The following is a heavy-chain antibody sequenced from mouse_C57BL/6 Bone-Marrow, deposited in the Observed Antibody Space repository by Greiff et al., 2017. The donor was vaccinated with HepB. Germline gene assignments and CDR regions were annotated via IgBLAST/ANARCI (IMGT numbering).Heavy chain of an antibody. CDR2: ISYDGSN. V-gene: IGHV3-6*01. CDR1: GYSITSGYY. J-gene: IGHJ3*01. Sequence: EVQVVESGPGLVKPSQSLSLTCSVTGYSITSGYYWNWIRQFPGNKLEWMGYISYDGSNNFNPSLKNRISITRDTSKNQFFLKLNSVTTEDTATYYCARGVYYYGSRAWFAYWGQGTLVTVSA. D-gene: IGHD1-1*01. CDR3: ARGVYYYGSRAWFAY.